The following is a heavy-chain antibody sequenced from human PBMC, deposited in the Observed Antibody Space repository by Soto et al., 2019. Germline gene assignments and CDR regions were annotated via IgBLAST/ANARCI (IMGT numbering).Heavy chain of an antibody. J-gene: IGHJ4*01. CDR1: GFTFSNSW. Sequence: GGSLRLSCAASGFTFSNSWMHWVRQVSGKGLEWVSRINADGTSTSYADSVKGRFTISRDNAKTSLYLQMDSLRPEDTAIYYCAREGVTNYTDYYFDLWGHGALVTVSS. V-gene: IGHV3-74*01. D-gene: IGHD4-4*01. CDR3: AREGVTNYTDYYFDL. CDR2: INADGTST.